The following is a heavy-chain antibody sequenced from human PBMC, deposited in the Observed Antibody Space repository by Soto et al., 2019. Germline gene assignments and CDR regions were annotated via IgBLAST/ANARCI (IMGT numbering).Heavy chain of an antibody. J-gene: IGHJ4*02. D-gene: IGHD6-13*01. Sequence: QVQLQESGPGLVKPSGTLSLTCAVSGGSISSSNWWSWVRQPPGKGLEWIGEIHHSGSTNYNPSLKSRVTIAVDHSKNQLSLNVTSVTAADTAVYYCATTMSSYSSTWYEPLTYWGQGTLVSVSS. CDR1: GGSISSSNW. CDR2: IHHSGST. V-gene: IGHV4-4*02. CDR3: ATTMSSYSSTWYEPLTY.